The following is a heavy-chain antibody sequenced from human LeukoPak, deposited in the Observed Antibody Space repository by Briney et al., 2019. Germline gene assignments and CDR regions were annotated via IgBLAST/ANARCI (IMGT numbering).Heavy chain of an antibody. CDR3: VKGRSGGSYGM. Sequence: GGSLRLPCSASGFTFSNSGMHWVRQAPGKGLECVSAISSNGGSTYYADSVKGRFTISRDNPKNTLYLQMSSLRAEDTAVYYCVKGRSGGSYGMWGQGTLLTVSS. CDR1: GFTFSNSG. V-gene: IGHV3-64D*09. D-gene: IGHD1-26*01. J-gene: IGHJ4*02. CDR2: ISSNGGST.